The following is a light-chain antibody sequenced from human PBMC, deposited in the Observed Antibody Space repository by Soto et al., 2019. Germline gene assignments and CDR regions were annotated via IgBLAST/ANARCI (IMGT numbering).Light chain of an antibody. J-gene: IGKJ1*01. Sequence: VMTQAPATLSVSPGERVTLSCRASQTINNNVAWYQLKDGQVPRLLIYGASTRAADVPARFSGGGSGTEFTLTVSSLQYEDFAEYHCQQYNNGPQTFDQGNKVQIK. V-gene: IGKV3-15*01. CDR1: QTINNN. CDR2: GAS. CDR3: QQYNNGPQT.